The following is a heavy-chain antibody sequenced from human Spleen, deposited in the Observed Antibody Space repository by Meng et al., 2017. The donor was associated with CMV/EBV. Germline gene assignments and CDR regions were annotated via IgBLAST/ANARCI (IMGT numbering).Heavy chain of an antibody. D-gene: IGHD7-27*01. Sequence: GESLKISCVASGFTLSNFAMTWVRQVPGKGLEWVSGISGSTYYADSVKGRFTISRDNGKNTLYLQMDSLRAEDSAVYFCARGRLSGGPSIGGWFDPWGQGTLVTVSS. CDR2: ISGST. V-gene: IGHV3-23*01. CDR1: GFTLSNFA. CDR3: ARGRLSGGPSIGGWFDP. J-gene: IGHJ5*02.